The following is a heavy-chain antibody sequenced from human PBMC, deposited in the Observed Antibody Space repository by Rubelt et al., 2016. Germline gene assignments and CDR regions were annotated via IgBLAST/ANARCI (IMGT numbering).Heavy chain of an antibody. CDR3: TIRRVSAAIPSYFDY. D-gene: IGHD2-2*02. CDR1: GFTFSNAW. CDR2: IKSKTDGGTT. Sequence: EVQLVESGGGLVKPGGSLRLSCAASGFTFSNAWMSWVRQAPGKGLEWVGRIKSKTDGGTTDYAAPVKGRFTISRNDSKNTLYLQMNSLKTEDTAVYYCTIRRVSAAIPSYFDYWGQGTLVTVSS. V-gene: IGHV3-15*01. J-gene: IGHJ4*02.